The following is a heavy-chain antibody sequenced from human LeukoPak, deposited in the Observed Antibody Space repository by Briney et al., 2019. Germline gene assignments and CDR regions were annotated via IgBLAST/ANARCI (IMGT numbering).Heavy chain of an antibody. D-gene: IGHD1-26*01. CDR3: ARDRLTGGSYFFDY. CDR2: ISGRSSTI. CDR1: AFTFSDYS. J-gene: IGHJ4*02. Sequence: GGSLRLSCAASAFTFSDYSMNWVRQAPGKGLEWISYISGRSSTIYYADSVRGRFTISRDNAKNSMYLQVNSLRAEDTAVYYCARDRLTGGSYFFDYWGQGTLVTVSS. V-gene: IGHV3-48*01.